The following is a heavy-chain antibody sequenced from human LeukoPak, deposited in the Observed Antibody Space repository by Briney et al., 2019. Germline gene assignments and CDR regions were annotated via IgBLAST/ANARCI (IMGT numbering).Heavy chain of an antibody. Sequence: GGSLRLSCAASGXTFSSYGVHWVRQAPGKGREWVAVIFYDGRNKYYADSVKGRFTISRDNSKNTLYLQMDSLRAEDTAVYYCAKDGGTSYWYFDLWGRGTLVTVSS. D-gene: IGHD2-15*01. CDR3: AKDGGTSYWYFDL. CDR2: IFYDGRNK. J-gene: IGHJ2*01. CDR1: GXTFSSYG. V-gene: IGHV3-30*18.